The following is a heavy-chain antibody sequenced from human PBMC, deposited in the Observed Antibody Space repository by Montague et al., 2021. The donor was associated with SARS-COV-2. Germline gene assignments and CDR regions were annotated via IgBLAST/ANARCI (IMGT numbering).Heavy chain of an antibody. CDR2: IHHIVGT. V-gene: IGHV4-4*02. CDR1: GDSMSSNNW. Sequence: SETLSLTCAVSGDSMSSNNWWTWVRQSPGKGLEWIGEIHHIVGTXYNPSLKSRVGISVDKSRNQFSLNLNSVTAADTAFYYCATVFGGCSATSCYLYNWGRGTLVTVSS. D-gene: IGHD2-2*01. CDR3: ATVFGGCSATSCYLYN. J-gene: IGHJ4*02.